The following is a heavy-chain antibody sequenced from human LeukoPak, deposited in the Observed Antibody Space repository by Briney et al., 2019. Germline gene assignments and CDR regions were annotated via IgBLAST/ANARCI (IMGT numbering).Heavy chain of an antibody. J-gene: IGHJ5*02. V-gene: IGHV1-24*01. D-gene: IGHD2-15*01. CDR2: FDPEDGET. CDR3: ATIHCSGGSCYSVAWFDP. Sequence: ASVKVSCKVSGYTLTELSMHWVRQAPGKGLEWMGGFDPEDGETIYAQKFQGRVTMTEDTSTDTAYMELSSLRSEDTAVYYCATIHCSGGSCYSVAWFDPWGQGTLVTVSS. CDR1: GYTLTELS.